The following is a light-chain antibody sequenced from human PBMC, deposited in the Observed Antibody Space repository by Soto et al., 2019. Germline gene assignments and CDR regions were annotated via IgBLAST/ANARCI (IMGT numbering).Light chain of an antibody. Sequence: ALTQPASVSGSPGQSITISCTGTSSDVGGYNYVSWYQQHPGKAPKLMIYEVGNRPSGVSNRFSGSKSGNTASLTISGLQAEDEADYYCSSYTSSSTLVFGTGTKVTVL. CDR1: SSDVGGYNY. CDR3: SSYTSSSTLV. J-gene: IGLJ1*01. CDR2: EVG. V-gene: IGLV2-14*01.